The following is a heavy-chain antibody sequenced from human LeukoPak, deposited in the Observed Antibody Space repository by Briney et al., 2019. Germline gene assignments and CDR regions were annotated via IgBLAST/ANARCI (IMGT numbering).Heavy chain of an antibody. CDR2: ISDNGGST. CDR3: AKDDLEAPFFDY. J-gene: IGHJ4*02. Sequence: PGGSLRLSCAASGFAFNNYAMSWVRQAPGEGLEWVSTISDNGGSTYYADSVKGRFTISRDNSKSTLYLQMNSLRAEDTAVYYCAKDDLEAPFFDYWGQGTLVTVSS. CDR1: GFAFNNYA. V-gene: IGHV3-23*01.